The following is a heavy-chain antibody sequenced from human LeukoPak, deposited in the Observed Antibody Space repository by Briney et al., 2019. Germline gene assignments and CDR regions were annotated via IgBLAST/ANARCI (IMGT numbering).Heavy chain of an antibody. CDR3: ARDYCSSTSCLFDY. CDR2: INPNSGDT. CDR1: GDTFTGYH. D-gene: IGHD2-2*01. J-gene: IGHJ4*02. Sequence: GASVKVSCKASGDTFTGYHMNWVRQAPGQGLEWMGRINPNSGDTNYAQKFQGRVTMTRDTSISTAYMELSRLRSDDTAVYYCARDYCSSTSCLFDYWGQGTLVTVSS. V-gene: IGHV1-2*06.